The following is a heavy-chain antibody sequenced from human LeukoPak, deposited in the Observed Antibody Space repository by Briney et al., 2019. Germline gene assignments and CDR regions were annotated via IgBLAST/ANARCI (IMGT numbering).Heavy chain of an antibody. D-gene: IGHD1-26*01. J-gene: IGHJ4*02. CDR2: ISGSGGST. Sequence: GGSLRLSCAASGFTFSSYAMSWVRQAPGKGLEWVSAISGSGGSTDYADSVKGRFTISRDNSKNTLYLQMNSLRAEDTAVYYCAKDIFPSLVGAFDYWGQGTLVTVSS. CDR3: AKDIFPSLVGAFDY. CDR1: GFTFSSYA. V-gene: IGHV3-23*01.